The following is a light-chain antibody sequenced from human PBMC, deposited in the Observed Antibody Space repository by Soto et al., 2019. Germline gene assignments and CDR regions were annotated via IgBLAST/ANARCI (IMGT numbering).Light chain of an antibody. CDR1: QSISSY. J-gene: IGKJ4*01. Sequence: DIQMTQSPSSLSASVGDRVTITCRASQSISSYLNWYQQKPGKAPKLLIYAASSLQSAVPSRFSGSGSETDFTLTISSLQPEEFATYYCQQSYSTLFTFGGGTKVEIK. CDR3: QQSYSTLFT. CDR2: AAS. V-gene: IGKV1-39*01.